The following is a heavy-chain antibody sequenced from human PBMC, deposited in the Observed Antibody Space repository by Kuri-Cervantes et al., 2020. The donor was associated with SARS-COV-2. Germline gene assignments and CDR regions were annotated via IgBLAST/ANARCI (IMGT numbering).Heavy chain of an antibody. CDR3: AGGWVRAGDLIGDLDY. CDR2: IYYSGST. Sequence: GSLRLSCAVSGYSISSGYYWGWIRQPPGKGLEWIGYIYYSGSTNYNPSLKSRVTISVDTSKNQFSLKLSSVTAADTAVYYCAGGWVRAGDLIGDLDYWGQGTLVTVSS. J-gene: IGHJ4*02. CDR1: GYSISSGYY. V-gene: IGHV4-61*01. D-gene: IGHD3-10*01.